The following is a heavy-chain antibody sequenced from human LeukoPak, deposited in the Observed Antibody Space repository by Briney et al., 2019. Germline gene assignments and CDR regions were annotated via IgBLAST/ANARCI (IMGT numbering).Heavy chain of an antibody. Sequence: SQTLSLTCTVSGGSISSGGYYWSWNRQHPGKGLEWIGYIYYSGSTYYNPSLKSRVTISVDTSKNQFSLKLSSVTAADTAVYYCARVTLVQKTLDPWGQGTLVTVSS. V-gene: IGHV4-31*03. D-gene: IGHD1-1*01. J-gene: IGHJ5*02. CDR2: IYYSGST. CDR3: ARVTLVQKTLDP. CDR1: GGSISSGGYY.